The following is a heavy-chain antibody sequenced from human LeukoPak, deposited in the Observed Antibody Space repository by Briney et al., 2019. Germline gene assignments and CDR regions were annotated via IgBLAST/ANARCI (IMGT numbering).Heavy chain of an antibody. CDR3: AREIDIVVVPAANFDY. D-gene: IGHD2-2*01. Sequence: ASVKVSCKASGYTFTGYYMHWVRQAPGQGLEWMGWINPNSGGTNYAQKFQGRVTMTRDTSISTAYMELSRLRSDDTAVYYCAREIDIVVVPAANFDYWGQGTLVTVSS. J-gene: IGHJ4*02. CDR1: GYTFTGYY. V-gene: IGHV1-2*02. CDR2: INPNSGGT.